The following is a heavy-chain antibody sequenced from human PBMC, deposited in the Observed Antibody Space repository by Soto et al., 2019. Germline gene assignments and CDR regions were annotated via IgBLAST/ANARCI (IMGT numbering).Heavy chain of an antibody. Sequence: EVQLLESGGGLVQPGGSLRLSCAASGFTFSSTLMTWVRQAPGKGLEWVSSINGTGDKTYYADSVKGRFSISRDNSKNTLYLQMNCPRAEDTAIYSCAKGAYYAFWSGYSAFDSWGQGTLVTVSS. J-gene: IGHJ4*02. CDR1: GFTFSSTL. V-gene: IGHV3-23*01. CDR2: INGTGDKT. D-gene: IGHD3-3*01. CDR3: AKGAYYAFWSGYSAFDS.